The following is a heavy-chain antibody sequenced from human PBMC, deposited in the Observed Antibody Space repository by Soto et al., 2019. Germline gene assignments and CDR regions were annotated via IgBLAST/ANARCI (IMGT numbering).Heavy chain of an antibody. CDR2: ISSSGSSI. Sequence: PGGSLRLSCAASGFTLSRYEMNWVRQAPGKGLEWVSHISSSGSSIYNADSVKGRFTIARDNAKNSMYLQMSSLRAEDTAVYYCGRVGIGYYYAMDVWGQGTTVTVSS. CDR1: GFTLSRYE. J-gene: IGHJ6*02. V-gene: IGHV3-48*03. CDR3: GRVGIGYYYAMDV. D-gene: IGHD2-2*03.